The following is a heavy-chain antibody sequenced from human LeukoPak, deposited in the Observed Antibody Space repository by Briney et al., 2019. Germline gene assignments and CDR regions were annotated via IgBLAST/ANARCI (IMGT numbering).Heavy chain of an antibody. CDR1: GYIFTNYW. D-gene: IGHD1-7*01. J-gene: IGHJ4*02. V-gene: IGHV5-51*01. CDR3: ARGRGNYLTGGFGY. Sequence: GESLKISCKGSGYIFTNYWIGCVRQMPGKVLEGMGIIYPGDSDTRYRPSLQGQVTISAAKSISPAYLQWRGLQASDTAMYYCARGRGNYLTGGFGYWGQGTLVTVSS. CDR2: IYPGDSDT.